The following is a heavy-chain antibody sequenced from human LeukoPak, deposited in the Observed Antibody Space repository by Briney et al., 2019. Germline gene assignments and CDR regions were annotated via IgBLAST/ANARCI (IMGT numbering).Heavy chain of an antibody. CDR2: INPSGDST. CDR1: GYTFTINH. V-gene: IGHV1-46*01. J-gene: IGHJ4*02. CDR3: AKLATSDTGETY. D-gene: IGHD3-16*01. Sequence: ASVKVSCRASGYTFTINHIHWVRQAPGQGLEWMGVINPSGDSTTYAQNFQGRVTMTRDTSTSTVYMELRSLRSEDTAIYYCAKLATSDTGETYWGQGTLVTVSS.